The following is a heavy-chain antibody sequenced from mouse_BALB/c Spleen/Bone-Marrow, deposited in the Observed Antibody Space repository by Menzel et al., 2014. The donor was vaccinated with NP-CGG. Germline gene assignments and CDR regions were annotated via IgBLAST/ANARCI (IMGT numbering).Heavy chain of an antibody. J-gene: IGHJ3*01. Sequence: EVQLVESGGGLVQPGGSLKLSCAASGFTFSSYGMSWVRQTPDKRLEFVATINTNGGDTYYPDSVKGRFTISRDNAKNTLYLQMSSLKSEDTAMYYCARGDDYVSWFAYWGQGTLVTVSA. D-gene: IGHD2-4*01. CDR2: INTNGGDT. V-gene: IGHV5-6-3*01. CDR1: GFTFSSYG. CDR3: ARGDDYVSWFAY.